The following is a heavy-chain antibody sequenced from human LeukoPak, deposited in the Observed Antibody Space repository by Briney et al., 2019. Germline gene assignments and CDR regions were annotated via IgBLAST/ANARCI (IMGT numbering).Heavy chain of an antibody. Sequence: PGGSLRLSCAASGFTFSSFGMHWVRQAPGEGLEWVAYIGYSGSDIYYADSVKGRFTISRDNSKNTVHLQLSSLRAADTALYPCARDLTERKYYIAFWGQGTLVTVSS. CDR3: ARDLTERKYYIAF. CDR2: IGYSGSDI. J-gene: IGHJ4*02. V-gene: IGHV3-30*02. D-gene: IGHD2-8*02. CDR1: GFTFSSFG.